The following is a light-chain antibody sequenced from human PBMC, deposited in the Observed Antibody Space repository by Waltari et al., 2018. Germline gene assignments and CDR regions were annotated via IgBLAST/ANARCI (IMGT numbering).Light chain of an antibody. V-gene: IGKV3-15*01. CDR3: QQYQNWPQT. CDR1: QSISSN. J-gene: IGKJ2*01. Sequence: EIVMTQSPATLFVSPGERATLSCRASQSISSNLAWYQQKPGQAPRLLMYGASTRATANPARFSGSGSGTEFALTISSLQSEDSAVYYCQQYQNWPQTFGQGTKLQIK. CDR2: GAS.